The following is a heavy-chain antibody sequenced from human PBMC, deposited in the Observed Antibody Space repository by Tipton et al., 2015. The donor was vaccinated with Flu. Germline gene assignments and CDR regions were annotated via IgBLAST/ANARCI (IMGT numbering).Heavy chain of an antibody. CDR3: ARASGSGTYVIFDY. J-gene: IGHJ4*02. V-gene: IGHV4-4*07. Sequence: TLSLTCTVSGDSMSSFYWSWIRQPAGKGLEWIGRIYTSGSTKYNPSPKSRVTMSVDTSKNQFSLRLSSVTAADTAVYYCARASGSGTYVIFDYWGQGMLVTVSS. CDR2: IYTSGST. CDR1: GDSMSSFY. D-gene: IGHD3-10*01.